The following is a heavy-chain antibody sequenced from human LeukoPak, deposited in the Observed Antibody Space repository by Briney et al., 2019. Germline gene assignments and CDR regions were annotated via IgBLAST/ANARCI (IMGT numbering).Heavy chain of an antibody. V-gene: IGHV4-30-4*01. J-gene: IGHJ6*02. CDR3: ARDFKTYYYYGMDV. CDR1: SGSISSGDYY. Sequence: PSETLSLTCTVSSGSISSGDYYWSWIRQPPGKGLEWIGYIYYSGSTYYNPSLKSRVTISVDTSKNQFSLKLSSVTAADTAVYYCARDFKTYYYYGMDVWGRGTTVTVSS. CDR2: IYYSGST.